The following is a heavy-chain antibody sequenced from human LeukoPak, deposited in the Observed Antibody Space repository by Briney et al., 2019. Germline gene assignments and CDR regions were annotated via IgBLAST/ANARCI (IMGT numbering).Heavy chain of an antibody. Sequence: GGSLRLSCAASGFTFTSYTMNWVRQAPGKGLEWVSDISSSGSYIDYADSVKGRFTISRDNAKNSLFLQMNSLRAEDTAVYYCARSLIADGAFDIWGQGTPVTVSS. CDR1: GFTFTSYT. D-gene: IGHD1-26*01. CDR3: ARSLIADGAFDI. J-gene: IGHJ4*02. V-gene: IGHV3-21*01. CDR2: ISSSGSYI.